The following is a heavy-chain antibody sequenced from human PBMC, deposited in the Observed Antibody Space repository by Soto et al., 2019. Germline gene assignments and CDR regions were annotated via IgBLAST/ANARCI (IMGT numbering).Heavy chain of an antibody. CDR1: GGSISSGDYS. V-gene: IGHV4-31*03. D-gene: IGHD3-3*01. Sequence: QVQLQESGPGLVKPSQTLSLTCTVSGGSISSGDYSWSWIRQHPGKGLEWIGYIYYGGSTYYNPSLKSRVTISVDTSKNQFSLKLSSVTAADTAVYYCARWWSGSRQGFDPWGQGTLVTVSS. CDR2: IYYGGST. J-gene: IGHJ5*02. CDR3: ARWWSGSRQGFDP.